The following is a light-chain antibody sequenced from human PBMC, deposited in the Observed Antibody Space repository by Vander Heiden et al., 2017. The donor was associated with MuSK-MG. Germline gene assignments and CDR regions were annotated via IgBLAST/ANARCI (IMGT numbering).Light chain of an antibody. Sequence: PATLSVPPGERATLSCRASQSVSGNLAWYQQKPGQAPRLLMYGASTRATGIPARFSGCACGRRLTRSIGGWSSEDCVVYLSRDENNWPGTFGEGTKVEIK. CDR3: RDENNWPGT. CDR2: GAS. V-gene: IGKV3-15*01. J-gene: IGKJ2*01. CDR1: QSVSGN.